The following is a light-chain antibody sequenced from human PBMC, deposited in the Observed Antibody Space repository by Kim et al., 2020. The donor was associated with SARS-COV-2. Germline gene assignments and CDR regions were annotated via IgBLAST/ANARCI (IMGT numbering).Light chain of an antibody. CDR1: QTVSSW. J-gene: IGKJ1*01. CDR3: QQYNSYWT. Sequence: RMTQSPSTLSASVGDRVTITCRASQTVSSWLAWYQQKPGKAPKLLIYKASTLETGVPSRFSGSGSGTEFTLTISSLQPDDFATYYCQQYNSYWTFGQGTKVDIK. CDR2: KAS. V-gene: IGKV1-5*03.